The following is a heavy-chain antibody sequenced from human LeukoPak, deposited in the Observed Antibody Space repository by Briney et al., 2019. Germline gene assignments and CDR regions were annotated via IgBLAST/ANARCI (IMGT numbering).Heavy chain of an antibody. CDR3: ARVLAAAFLNWFDP. D-gene: IGHD6-13*01. Sequence: GATVKISCKASGYTFTDYFLHWIQQAPGKGLQWIGRVDPEDGKTKYAEKFQGRLTITADTSTDTAYMELSGLTFEDTAVYYCARVLAAAFLNWFDPWGQGTLVTVSS. CDR1: GYTFTDYF. J-gene: IGHJ5*02. V-gene: IGHV1-69-2*01. CDR2: VDPEDGKT.